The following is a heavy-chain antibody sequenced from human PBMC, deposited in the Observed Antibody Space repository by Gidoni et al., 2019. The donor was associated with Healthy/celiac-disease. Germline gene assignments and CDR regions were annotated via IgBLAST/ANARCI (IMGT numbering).Heavy chain of an antibody. Sequence: QVQLVESGGGVVQPGRSLRLPCEASGFPFRSYAMHWVRQAPGKGLEWVAVISYDGSNKYYADSVKGRFTISRDNSKNTLYLQMNSLRAEDTAVYYCAREARIQLWLLDAFDIWGQGTMVTVSS. D-gene: IGHD5-18*01. CDR2: ISYDGSNK. V-gene: IGHV3-30*01. CDR3: AREARIQLWLLDAFDI. CDR1: GFPFRSYA. J-gene: IGHJ3*02.